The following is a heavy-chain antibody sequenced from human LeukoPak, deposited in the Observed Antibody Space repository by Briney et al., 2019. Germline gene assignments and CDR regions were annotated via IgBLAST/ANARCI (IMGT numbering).Heavy chain of an antibody. CDR2: IYTSGST. J-gene: IGHJ6*03. CDR1: GGSISSYY. Sequence: SETLSLTCTVSGGSISSYYWSWIRQPAGKGLEWIGRIYTSGSTNYNPSLRSRVTMSVDTSKNQFSLKLSSVTAADTAVYYCARDGFVAAPRAYYYYMDVWGKGTTVTVSS. D-gene: IGHD6-6*01. V-gene: IGHV4-4*07. CDR3: ARDGFVAAPRAYYYYMDV.